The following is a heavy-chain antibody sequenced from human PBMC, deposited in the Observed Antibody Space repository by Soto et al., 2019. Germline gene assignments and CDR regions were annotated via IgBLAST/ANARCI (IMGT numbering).Heavy chain of an antibody. CDR1: GFTFSSYG. CDR2: ISYDGSNK. Sequence: GGSLRLSCAASGFTFSSYGMHWVRQAPGKGLEWVAVISYDGSNKYYADSVKGRFTISRDNSKNTLYLQMNSLRAEDTAVYYCAKDPYGDYVGAFDIWGQGTMVTVSS. D-gene: IGHD4-17*01. J-gene: IGHJ3*02. V-gene: IGHV3-30*18. CDR3: AKDPYGDYVGAFDI.